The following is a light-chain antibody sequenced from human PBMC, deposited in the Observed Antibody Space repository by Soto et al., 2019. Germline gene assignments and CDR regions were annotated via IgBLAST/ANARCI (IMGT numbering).Light chain of an antibody. CDR2: GAS. Sequence: EFVLTQSPDTLSVSPGDRDTLSCRASQSVGRDYLAWYQQKPGQAPRLLIHGASNRATGIPDRFSGSGSGTDFTLSISRLEPEDFAVYYCQQYAKSPITFGQGTRLEIK. V-gene: IGKV3-20*01. CDR3: QQYAKSPIT. J-gene: IGKJ5*01. CDR1: QSVGRDY.